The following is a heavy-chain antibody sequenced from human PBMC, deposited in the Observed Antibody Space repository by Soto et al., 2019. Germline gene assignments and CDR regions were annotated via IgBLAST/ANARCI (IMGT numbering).Heavy chain of an antibody. CDR2: ISGSGGRT. CDR1: GFTCSNYG. Sequence: PGGSLRLPCAAAGFTCSNYGIHWVRQAQGKGLEWVAAISGSGGRTYYADSVKGRFTISRDNSKNTLYLQMNSLRAEDTAVYYCAKDSTYYYDSSGYYPPDAFDIWGQGTMVTVSS. CDR3: AKDSTYYYDSSGYYPPDAFDI. V-gene: IGHV3-23*01. J-gene: IGHJ3*02. D-gene: IGHD3-22*01.